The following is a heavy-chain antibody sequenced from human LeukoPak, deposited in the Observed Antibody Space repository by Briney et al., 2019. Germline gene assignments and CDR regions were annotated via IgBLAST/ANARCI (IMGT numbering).Heavy chain of an antibody. CDR3: AKLDGYDSSAYPLKI. CDR1: GFTFSSYS. J-gene: IGHJ3*02. Sequence: GGSLRLSCAASGFTFSSYSMNWVRQAPGKGLEWVSYISSSSSTIYYADSVKGRFTISRDNAKNSLYLQMNSLRAEDTAVYYCAKLDGYDSSAYPLKIWGQGTMVTVSS. V-gene: IGHV3-48*01. D-gene: IGHD3-22*01. CDR2: ISSSSSTI.